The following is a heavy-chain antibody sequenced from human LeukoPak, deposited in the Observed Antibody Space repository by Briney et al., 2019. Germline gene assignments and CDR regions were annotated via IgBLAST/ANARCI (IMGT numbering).Heavy chain of an antibody. V-gene: IGHV3-33*08. CDR3: ARAARYNWNDLRGYYYYGMDV. J-gene: IGHJ6*02. CDR2: IWYDGSNK. CDR1: GFTFSSYG. Sequence: GGSLRLSCAASGFTFSSYGMHWVRQAPGKGLEWVAVIWYDGSNKYYADSVKGRFTISRDNSKNTLYLQMNSLRAEDTAVYYCARAARYNWNDLRGYYYYGMDVWGQGTTVTVSS. D-gene: IGHD1-1*01.